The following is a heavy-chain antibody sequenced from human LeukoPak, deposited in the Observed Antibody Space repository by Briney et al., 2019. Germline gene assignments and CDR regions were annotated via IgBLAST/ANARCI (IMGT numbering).Heavy chain of an antibody. D-gene: IGHD4-23*01. CDR1: GGSFSGYY. CDR2: INHSGST. J-gene: IGHJ4*02. Sequence: SETLSLTCAVYGGSFSGYYWSWIRQPPGKGLEWIGEINHSGSTNYNPSLKSRVTISVDTSKNQFSLKLSSVTAADTAVYYCARPSVTDYGGNLDSWGQGTLVTVSS. V-gene: IGHV4-34*01. CDR3: ARPSVTDYGGNLDS.